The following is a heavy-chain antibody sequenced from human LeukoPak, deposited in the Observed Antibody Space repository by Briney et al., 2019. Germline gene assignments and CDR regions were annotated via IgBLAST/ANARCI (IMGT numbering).Heavy chain of an antibody. V-gene: IGHV3-43*01. CDR1: GFNFNGYT. J-gene: IGHJ4*02. CDR2: ITWDGGRT. CDR3: AKDFGLGSGYYHALDS. Sequence: GGSLRLSCTASGFNFNGYTVHWVRQAPGKGLEWVSLITWDGGRTYYADSLKGRFAISRDNNKNSLYLQMNSLRIEDTAFYYCAKDFGLGSGYYHALDSWGQGTLVTVSS. D-gene: IGHD3-22*01.